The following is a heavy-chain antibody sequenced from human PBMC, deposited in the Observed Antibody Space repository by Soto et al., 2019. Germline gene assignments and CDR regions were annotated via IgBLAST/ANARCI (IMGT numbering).Heavy chain of an antibody. Sequence: QVQLQESGPGLVKPSETLSLTCTVSGGSISSYYWSWIRQPPGKGLEWIGYIYYSGSTNYNPSLKSXXTISVDPSKHQSSLKLSSVTAADTAVYYCARHVQWLVTFDYWGQGTLVTVSS. V-gene: IGHV4-59*08. CDR3: ARHVQWLVTFDY. D-gene: IGHD6-19*01. CDR2: IYYSGST. CDR1: GGSISSYY. J-gene: IGHJ4*02.